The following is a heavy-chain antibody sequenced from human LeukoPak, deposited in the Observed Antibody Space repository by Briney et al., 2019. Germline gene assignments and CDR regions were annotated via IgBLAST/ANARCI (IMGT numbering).Heavy chain of an antibody. D-gene: IGHD2-15*01. CDR2: INHSGSS. V-gene: IGHV4-34*01. CDR3: RACSGGSCYFDY. Sequence: SETLSLTCAVYGGSFSGYYWSWIRQPPGKGLEWIGEINHSGSSNYNPSLKSRVTISVDTSKNQFSLKLSSVTAADTAVYYCRACSGGSCYFDYWGQGTLVTVSS. J-gene: IGHJ4*02. CDR1: GGSFSGYY.